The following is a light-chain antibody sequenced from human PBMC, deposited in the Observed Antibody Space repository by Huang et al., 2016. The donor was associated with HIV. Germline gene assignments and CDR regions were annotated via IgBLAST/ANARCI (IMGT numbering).Light chain of an antibody. J-gene: IGKJ1*01. CDR2: AAS. CDR3: QKYNSAPWT. Sequence: DIQMTQSPSSLSASVGDRVTLPCRASKGISNYLAWYQQKPVKVPKLLIYAASTLQSGVPSRFSGSGSGTDFTLTISSLQPEDVATYYCQKYNSAPWTFGQGTKVEIK. V-gene: IGKV1-27*01. CDR1: KGISNY.